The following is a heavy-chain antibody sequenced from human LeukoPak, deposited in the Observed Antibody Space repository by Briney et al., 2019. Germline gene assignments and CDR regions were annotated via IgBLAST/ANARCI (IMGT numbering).Heavy chain of an antibody. V-gene: IGHV4-4*07. D-gene: IGHD3-10*01. CDR1: GGPISSSS. J-gene: IGHJ4*02. Sequence: SETLSLTCTASGGPISSSSWNWIRQAAGKGLEWIGRIYTSGGTNYNPSLKSRVTISLDASKNQFSLRLSSVTAADAAVYYCASRHGDSGSSNCWGQGALVTVSS. CDR2: IYTSGGT. CDR3: ASRHGDSGSSNC.